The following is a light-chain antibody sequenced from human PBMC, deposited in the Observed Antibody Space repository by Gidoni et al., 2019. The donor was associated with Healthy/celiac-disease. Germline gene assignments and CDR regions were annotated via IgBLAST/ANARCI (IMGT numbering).Light chain of an antibody. J-gene: IGKJ2*01. CDR2: AAS. V-gene: IGKV1-39*01. CDR3: QQSYSTPYVA. Sequence: DIQMTQSPSSLSASVGYRVTITCRASQSISSYLNWYQQKPGKAPKLLIYAASSLQSGVPSRFSGSGSGTDFTLTISSLQPEDFATYYCQQSYSTPYVAFGQGTKLEIK. CDR1: QSISSY.